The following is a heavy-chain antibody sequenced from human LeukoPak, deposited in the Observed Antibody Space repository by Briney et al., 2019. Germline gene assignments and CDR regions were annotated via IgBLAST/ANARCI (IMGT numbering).Heavy chain of an antibody. CDR1: GYSFSNYW. CDR3: ARLLRNIAAAVYYFDY. V-gene: IGHV5-51*01. CDR2: IYPGDSDT. D-gene: IGHD6-13*01. J-gene: IGHJ4*02. Sequence: GESLKISCKGSGYSFSNYWIGWVRQMPGKGLEWMGIIYPGDSDTRYSPSFQGQVTISADKSISTAYLQWSSLKASDTAMYYCARLLRNIAAAVYYFDYWGQGTLVTVSS.